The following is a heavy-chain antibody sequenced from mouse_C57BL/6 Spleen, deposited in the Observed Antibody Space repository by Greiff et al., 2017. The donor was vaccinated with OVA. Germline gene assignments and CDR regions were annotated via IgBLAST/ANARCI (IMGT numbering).Heavy chain of an antibody. CDR2: TYWDDDK. J-gene: IGHJ2*01. CDR3: ARRARDGYYGY. Sequence: QVTLKESGPGILQSSQTLSLTCSFSGFSLSTSGMGVSWHRQPSGKGLEWMAHTYWDDDKRDNPFLKSRLTISKDTSRNQVFLKITSVDTADTATYYCARRARDGYYGYWGQGTTLTVSS. D-gene: IGHD2-3*01. V-gene: IGHV8-12*01. CDR1: GFSLSTSGMG.